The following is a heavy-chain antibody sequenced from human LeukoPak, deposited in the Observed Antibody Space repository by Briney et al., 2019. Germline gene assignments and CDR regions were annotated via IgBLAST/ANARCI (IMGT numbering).Heavy chain of an antibody. D-gene: IGHD3-16*01. J-gene: IGHJ4*02. V-gene: IGHV4-39*01. CDR1: GGSISSSSYN. Sequence: SETLSLTCTVSGGSISSSSYNWGWIRQPPGKGLEWIGSIYYSGSTYYNPSLKSRVTISVDTSKNQLSLKLSSVTAADTAVYYCASPGGGPTDYWGQGTLVTVSS. CDR2: IYYSGST. CDR3: ASPGGGPTDY.